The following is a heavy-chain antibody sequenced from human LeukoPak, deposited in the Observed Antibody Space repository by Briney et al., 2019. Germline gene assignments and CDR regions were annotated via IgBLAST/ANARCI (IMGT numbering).Heavy chain of an antibody. CDR2: IKQDGSEK. D-gene: IGHD6-13*01. CDR1: GFTFSSYW. V-gene: IGHV3-7*01. J-gene: IGHJ6*03. CDR3: ARDVGGYSSSCYPRSYYYYYYMDV. Sequence: GGSLRISCAASGFTFSSYWMSWVRQAPGKGLEWVANIKQDGSEKYYVDSVKGRFTISRDNAKNSLYLQMNSLRAEDTAVYYCARDVGGYSSSCYPRSYYYYYYMDVWGKGTTVTVSS.